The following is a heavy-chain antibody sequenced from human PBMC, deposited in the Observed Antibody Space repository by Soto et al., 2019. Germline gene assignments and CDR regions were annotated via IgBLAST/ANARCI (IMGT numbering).Heavy chain of an antibody. Sequence: QLQLQESDPGLVKPSETLSLTCTVSGGPISSSSYFWVWIRHPPGKGLEWIASISSSGSTYYNPSLKSRVTISVDTSKNQFSLKLTSVTAADTALYHCVRLQGNYGVFDYWGQGTLVTVSS. J-gene: IGHJ4*01. CDR2: ISSSGST. CDR1: GGPISSSSYF. V-gene: IGHV4-39*01. D-gene: IGHD4-17*01. CDR3: VRLQGNYGVFDY.